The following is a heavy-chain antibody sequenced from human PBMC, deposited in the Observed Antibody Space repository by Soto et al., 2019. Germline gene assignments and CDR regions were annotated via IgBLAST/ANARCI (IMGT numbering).Heavy chain of an antibody. Sequence: GGSLRLSCAASGFTFSSYAMSWVRQAPGKGLEWVSAISGSGGSTYYADSVKGRFTNSRDNSKNTLYLQMNSLRAEDTAVYYCARGGRSYDFWSGSLGWFDPWGQGTLVPVSS. D-gene: IGHD3-3*01. V-gene: IGHV3-23*01. J-gene: IGHJ5*02. CDR3: ARGGRSYDFWSGSLGWFDP. CDR1: GFTFSSYA. CDR2: ISGSGGST.